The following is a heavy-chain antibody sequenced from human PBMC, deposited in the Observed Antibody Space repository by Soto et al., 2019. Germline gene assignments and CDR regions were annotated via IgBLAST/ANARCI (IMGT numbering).Heavy chain of an antibody. J-gene: IGHJ3*02. CDR2: IYYSGST. CDR3: ARQLGMRAFDI. D-gene: IGHD7-27*01. Sequence: SETLSLTCTVSGGSISSSSYYWGWIRQPPGKGLEGIGSIYYSGSTYYNPSLKSRVTISVDTSKNQFSLKLSSVTAADTAVYYCARQLGMRAFDIWGQGTMVTVSS. V-gene: IGHV4-39*01. CDR1: GGSISSSSYY.